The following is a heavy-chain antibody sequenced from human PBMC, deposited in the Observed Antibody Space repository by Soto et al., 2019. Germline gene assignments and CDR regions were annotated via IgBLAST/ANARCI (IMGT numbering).Heavy chain of an antibody. V-gene: IGHV1-69*01. J-gene: IGHJ5*01. CDR3: ARASPVICGGDPCYRLDSSFDS. CDR1: GATFSTTG. D-gene: IGHD2-21*02. CDR2: NIPLFGTP. Sequence: QVQLVQSGAEVRKPGSSLRVSCKSSGATFSTTGISWVRQAPGQGLEWMGGNIPLFGTPKYARKFQGRVSITADESTNTVYMELNSLRPDDAAVYYCARASPVICGGDPCYRLDSSFDSWGQGSLVIVSS.